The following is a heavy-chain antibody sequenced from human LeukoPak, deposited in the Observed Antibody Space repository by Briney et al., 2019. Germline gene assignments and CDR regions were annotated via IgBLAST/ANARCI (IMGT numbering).Heavy chain of an antibody. CDR1: GFTISSNH. CDR3: ARVINHCFDY. V-gene: IGHV3-53*01. D-gene: IGHD3-16*01. J-gene: IGHJ4*02. CDR2: IFSGGTT. Sequence: GGSLRLSCTASGFTISSNHMNWVRQAPGKGLEWVSIIFSGGTTYYADSVKGRFTISRDSSKDTLYLQMNSLSTEDTATYYCARVINHCFDYWGQGTLVTVSS.